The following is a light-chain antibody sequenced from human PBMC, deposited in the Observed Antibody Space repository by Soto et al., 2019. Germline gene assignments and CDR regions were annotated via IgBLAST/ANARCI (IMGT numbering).Light chain of an antibody. V-gene: IGKV3-15*01. CDR1: QSVSST. CDR2: GAS. CDR3: QEYNNWNT. J-gene: IGKJ2*01. Sequence: EIVMTQSPATLSVSPGERATLSCRASQSVSSTLAWYQQKPGQAPRLLIYGASTRATGIPARFSGSGSGTDFTLTISSLQSEDVAFSYCQEYNNWNTFGQGTKLEIK.